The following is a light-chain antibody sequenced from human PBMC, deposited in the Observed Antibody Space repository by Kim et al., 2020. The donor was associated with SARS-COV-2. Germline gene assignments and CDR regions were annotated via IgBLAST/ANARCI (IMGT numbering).Light chain of an antibody. Sequence: GPSITISCTGTGNDVGSFNYVSWFQQHPGKVPKLLIHDVTERPSGISSRFSGSKSGITASLTISGLQADDEADYYCGSYTIASTFVFGGGTQLTVL. J-gene: IGLJ2*01. V-gene: IGLV2-14*03. CDR2: DVT. CDR1: GNDVGSFNY. CDR3: GSYTIASTFV.